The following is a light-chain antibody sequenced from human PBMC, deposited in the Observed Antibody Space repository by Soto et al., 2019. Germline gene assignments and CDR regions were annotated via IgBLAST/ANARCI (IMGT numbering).Light chain of an antibody. CDR3: QQYGSSIT. CDR2: GAS. CDR1: QSVRSN. J-gene: IGKJ5*01. Sequence: EIVMTQSPATLSVSPGERATLSCRASQSVRSNLAWYQQKPGQSPRLLIYGASTRATGIPARFSGSGSGTQFILTISRLEPDDFAVYYCQQYGSSITFGQGTRLEIK. V-gene: IGKV3-15*01.